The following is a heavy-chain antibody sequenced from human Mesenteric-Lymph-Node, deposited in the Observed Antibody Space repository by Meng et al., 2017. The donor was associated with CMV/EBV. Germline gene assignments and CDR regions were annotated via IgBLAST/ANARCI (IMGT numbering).Heavy chain of an antibody. Sequence: SETLSLTCTVSGGSITSYYWSWIRQSPGKGLEWIGYIYYSGSTNYNPSLKSRVTISVDTSKNQFSLKLNSVTAADTAVYYCARDGPGYYGMDVWGQGTTVTVSS. CDR2: IYYSGST. CDR3: ARDGPGYYGMDV. V-gene: IGHV4-59*01. J-gene: IGHJ6*02. CDR1: GGSITSYY.